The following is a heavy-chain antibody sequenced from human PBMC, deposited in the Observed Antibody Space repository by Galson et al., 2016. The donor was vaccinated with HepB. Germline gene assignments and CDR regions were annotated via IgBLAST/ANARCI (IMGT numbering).Heavy chain of an antibody. CDR3: ARERRLELDYYYYYGMDV. J-gene: IGHJ6*02. V-gene: IGHV1-46*03. D-gene: IGHD1-7*01. Sequence: SVKVSCKASGYTFTSYAMHWVRQAPGQGLEWMGIINPSGGDTSYAQKLQGRVTMTRDTSTSTVYMELSSLRSEDTAPYYGARERRLELDYYYYYGMDVWGQGTTVTVSS. CDR2: INPSGGDT. CDR1: GYTFTSYA.